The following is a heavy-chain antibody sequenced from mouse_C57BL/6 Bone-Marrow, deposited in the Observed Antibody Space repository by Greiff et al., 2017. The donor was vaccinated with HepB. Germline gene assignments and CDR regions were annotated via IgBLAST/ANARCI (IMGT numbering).Heavy chain of an antibody. Sequence: VQLQQSGAELAKPGASVKLSCKASGYTFTSYWMHWVKQRPGQGLEWIGYINPSSGYTKYNQKFKDKATLTADKSSSTAYMQLSSLTYEDSAVYYCSSLPAITARYFDVWGTGTTVTVSS. J-gene: IGHJ1*03. V-gene: IGHV1-7*01. D-gene: IGHD1-2*01. CDR1: GYTFTSYW. CDR2: INPSSGYT. CDR3: SSLPAITARYFDV.